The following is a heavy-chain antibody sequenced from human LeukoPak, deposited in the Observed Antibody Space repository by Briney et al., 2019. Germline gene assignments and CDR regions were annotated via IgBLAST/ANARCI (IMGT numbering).Heavy chain of an antibody. D-gene: IGHD3-9*01. CDR1: GFTFSSRG. CDR2: IRYDGSEK. J-gene: IGHJ3*02. V-gene: IGHV3-30*02. Sequence: GGSLRLSCAASGFTFSSRGMHWVRQAPGKGLEWVAFIRYDGSEKDYADPVKGRFTISRDNSKNTLYLQMNSLRAEDTAVYYCWVRYSPDAFDIWGQGTMVTVSS. CDR3: WVRYSPDAFDI.